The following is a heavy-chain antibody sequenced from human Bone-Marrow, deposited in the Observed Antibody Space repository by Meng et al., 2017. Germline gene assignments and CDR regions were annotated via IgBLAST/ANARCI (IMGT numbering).Heavy chain of an antibody. CDR3: AKDSITAAAGTGWYFDL. CDR2: ISWNSGSI. J-gene: IGHJ2*01. V-gene: IGHV3-9*01. Sequence: SLKISCAASGFTFDDYAMHWVRQAPGKGLEWVSGISWNSGSIGYADSVKGRFTISRDNAKNSLYLQMNSLRAEDTALYYCAKDSITAAAGTGWYFDLWARGPL. D-gene: IGHD6-13*01. CDR1: GFTFDDYA.